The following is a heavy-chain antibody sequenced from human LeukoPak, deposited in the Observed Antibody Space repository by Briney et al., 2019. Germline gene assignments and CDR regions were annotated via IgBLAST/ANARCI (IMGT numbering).Heavy chain of an antibody. CDR1: GYTFTSYD. J-gene: IGHJ4*02. Sequence: ASVKVSCKASGYTFTSYDINWVRQATGQGLEWMGWMNPNSGNTGYAQKFQGRVTMTRNTSISTAYMELSSLRAEDTAVYYCAKDWSIAGRPHDSWGQGTLVTVSS. CDR2: MNPNSGNT. D-gene: IGHD6-6*01. V-gene: IGHV1-8*01. CDR3: AKDWSIAGRPHDS.